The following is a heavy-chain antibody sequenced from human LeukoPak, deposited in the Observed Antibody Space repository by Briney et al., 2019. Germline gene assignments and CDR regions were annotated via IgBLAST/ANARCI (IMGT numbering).Heavy chain of an antibody. CDR1: GFTFSGSA. CDR3: TRLSLVAI. Sequence: GGSLRLSXAASGFTFSGSAMHWVRQASGKGLEWVGRIRSKASSYATAYAASVKGRFTISRDDSKNTAYLQMNSLKTEDTAVYYCTRLSLVAIWGQGTLVTVSS. V-gene: IGHV3-73*01. D-gene: IGHD5-12*01. J-gene: IGHJ4*02. CDR2: IRSKASSYAT.